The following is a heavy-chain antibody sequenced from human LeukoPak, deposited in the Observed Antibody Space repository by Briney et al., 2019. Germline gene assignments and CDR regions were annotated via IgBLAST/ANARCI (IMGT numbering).Heavy chain of an antibody. J-gene: IGHJ4*02. CDR3: ARDPPHYSSSWYYFDY. Sequence: PGGSLRLSCAASGFTFSNYGMHWVRQAPGKGLEWVAVIWYDGSNKYYAYSVKGRFTISREYYKNTLYLQMNSLRAEDTALYYCARDPPHYSSSWYYFDYWGQGTLVTVSS. CDR1: GFTFSNYG. D-gene: IGHD6-13*01. CDR2: IWYDGSNK. V-gene: IGHV3-33*01.